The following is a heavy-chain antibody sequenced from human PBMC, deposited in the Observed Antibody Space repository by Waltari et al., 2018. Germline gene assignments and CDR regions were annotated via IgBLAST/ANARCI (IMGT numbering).Heavy chain of an antibody. D-gene: IGHD6-13*01. CDR1: GGSFSGYY. CDR2: SNNRGST. CDR3: ARRGSKGSSSWLDY. J-gene: IGHJ4*02. Sequence: QVQLQQWGAGLLKPSETLSLTCAVYGGSFSGYYWSWIRQPPGKGLEWIGESNNRGSTNYNPSLKTRVTISVDTSKNQFSLKLSSVAAADTAVYYGARRGSKGSSSWLDYWGQGTLVTVSS. V-gene: IGHV4-34*01.